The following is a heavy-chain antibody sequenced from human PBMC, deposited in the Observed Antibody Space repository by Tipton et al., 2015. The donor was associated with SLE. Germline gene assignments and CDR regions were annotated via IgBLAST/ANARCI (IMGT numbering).Heavy chain of an antibody. CDR3: ARPHSSGWSDFDY. Sequence: TLSLTCTVSGDSISRSSYYWGWIRQPPGKGLEWIGSIYYSGSTYYNPSLKSRVTIFVDTSKNQFSLRLSSVTAADTAVYYCARPHSSGWSDFDYWGQGTLVTVSS. CDR1: GDSISRSSYY. J-gene: IGHJ4*02. D-gene: IGHD6-19*01. CDR2: IYYSGST. V-gene: IGHV4-39*01.